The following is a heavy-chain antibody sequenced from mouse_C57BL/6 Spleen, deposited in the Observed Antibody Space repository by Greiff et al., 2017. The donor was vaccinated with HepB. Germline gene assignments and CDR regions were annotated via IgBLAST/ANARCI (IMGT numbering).Heavy chain of an antibody. D-gene: IGHD3-2*02. CDR2: INPSTGGT. J-gene: IGHJ3*01. Sequence: VQLQQSGPELVKPGASVKISCKASGYSFTGYYMNWVKQSPEKSLEWIGEINPSTGGTTYNQKFKAKATLTVDKSSSTACMQLKGLTSVDSAVYDCARRGSSGYVAYWGQGTLVTVSA. CDR3: ARRGSSGYVAY. V-gene: IGHV1-42*01. CDR1: GYSFTGYY.